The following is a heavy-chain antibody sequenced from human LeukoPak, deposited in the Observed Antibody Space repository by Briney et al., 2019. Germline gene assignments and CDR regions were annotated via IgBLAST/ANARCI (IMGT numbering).Heavy chain of an antibody. CDR3: ARDRGDSSGYPWGELDY. Sequence: GGSLRLSCAASGFTFSSYAMNWVRQAPGKGLEWVSAISGSGGSTYYADSVKGRFTISRDNSKNTLYLQMNSLRAEDTAVYYCARDRGDSSGYPWGELDYWGQGTLVTVSS. D-gene: IGHD3-22*01. V-gene: IGHV3-23*01. CDR2: ISGSGGST. J-gene: IGHJ4*02. CDR1: GFTFSSYA.